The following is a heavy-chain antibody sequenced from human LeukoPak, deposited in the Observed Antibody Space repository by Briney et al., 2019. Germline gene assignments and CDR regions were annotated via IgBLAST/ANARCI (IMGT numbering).Heavy chain of an antibody. V-gene: IGHV5-51*01. D-gene: IGHD3-10*01. Sequence: GESLKISCKGSGYSFTNYWIGWVRQMPGKGLEWMVVIYPGDSDTRYSPSFQGQVTISADKSISTAYLQWSSLKASDTAMYYCARQYSGTYYRSFDYWGQGTLVTVSS. CDR2: IYPGDSDT. CDR3: ARQYSGTYYRSFDY. CDR1: GYSFTNYW. J-gene: IGHJ4*02.